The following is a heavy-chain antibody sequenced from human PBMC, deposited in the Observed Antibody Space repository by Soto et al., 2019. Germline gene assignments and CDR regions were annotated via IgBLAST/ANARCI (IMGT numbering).Heavy chain of an antibody. CDR1: GYTFTSYY. CDR3: ARGYHSSGFPPLVDY. V-gene: IGHV1-46*01. J-gene: IGHJ4*02. CDR2: INPSGGST. Sequence: APVKVSCKASGYTFTSYYMHWVRQAPGQGLEWMGIINPSGGSTSYAQKFQGRVTMTRDTSTSTVYMELSSLRSEDTAVYYCARGYHSSGFPPLVDYWGQGTLVTVSS. D-gene: IGHD3-22*01.